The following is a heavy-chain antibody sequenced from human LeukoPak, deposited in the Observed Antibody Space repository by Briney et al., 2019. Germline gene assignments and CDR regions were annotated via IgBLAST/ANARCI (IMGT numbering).Heavy chain of an antibody. CDR2: IYTSGST. Sequence: SETLSLTCTVSGGSISSGRNYWSWIRQSAGKGLEWIGHIYTSGSTTYNPSLKSRVTISLDTSKNQFSLKLSSVTAADTAVYYCARDVPYCSSTSCYLKPFDYWGQGTLVTVSS. CDR3: ARDVPYCSSTSCYLKPFDY. J-gene: IGHJ4*02. CDR1: GGSISSGRNY. D-gene: IGHD2-2*01. V-gene: IGHV4-61*09.